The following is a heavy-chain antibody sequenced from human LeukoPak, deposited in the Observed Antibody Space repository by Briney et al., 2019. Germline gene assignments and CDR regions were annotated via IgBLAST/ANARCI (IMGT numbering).Heavy chain of an antibody. CDR3: ARLTGGSETN. Sequence: ASVNVSCKASVYTFTDYHIHWVRQAPGQGPEWMGWIHPNIGGRNYAQKFEGRVTMSRATSTSTVYMELSSLRSDDTAMYYCARLTGGSETNWGQGTLVTDSA. J-gene: IGHJ4*02. CDR1: VYTFTDYH. D-gene: IGHD1-14*01. V-gene: IGHV1-2*02. CDR2: IHPNIGGR.